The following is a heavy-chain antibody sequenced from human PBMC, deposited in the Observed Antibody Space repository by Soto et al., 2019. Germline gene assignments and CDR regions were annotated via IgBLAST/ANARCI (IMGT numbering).Heavy chain of an antibody. D-gene: IGHD2-2*01. Sequence: ASVKVSCKASGYTFTSYDINWVRQATGQGLEWMGWMNPNSGNTGYAQKFQGRVTMTRNTSISTAYMELSSLRSEDTAVYYCARYPYCSSTSCLLRGRKQNYYMDVWG. CDR3: ARYPYCSSTSCLLRGRKQNYYMDV. CDR1: GYTFTSYD. CDR2: MNPNSGNT. V-gene: IGHV1-8*01. J-gene: IGHJ6*03.